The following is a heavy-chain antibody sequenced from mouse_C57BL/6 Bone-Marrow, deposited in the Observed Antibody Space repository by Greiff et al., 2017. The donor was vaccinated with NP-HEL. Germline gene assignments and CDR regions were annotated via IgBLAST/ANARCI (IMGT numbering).Heavy chain of an antibody. CDR2: INPYNGDT. CDR3: AREPGDYYGSSFYWYFDV. CDR1: GYSFTGYF. J-gene: IGHJ1*03. D-gene: IGHD1-1*01. Sequence: EVQLQQSGPELVKPGASVKISCKASGYSFTGYFMNWVKQSHGKSLEWIGRINPYNGDTFYNQKFKGKATLTVDKSSSTAHMELLSLTSEDFAVYYCAREPGDYYGSSFYWYFDVWGTGTTVTVSS. V-gene: IGHV1-37*01.